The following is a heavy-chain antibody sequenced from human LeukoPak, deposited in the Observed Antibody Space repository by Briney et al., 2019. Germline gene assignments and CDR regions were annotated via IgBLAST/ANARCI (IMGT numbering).Heavy chain of an antibody. J-gene: IGHJ4*02. CDR2: IRHDGSEE. D-gene: IGHD1-14*01. Sequence: GGALRLSCAASGFTFSSYWMSWVRQPPGQGLKWVARIRHDGSEEFYVVYVTGRFTIFRDSAKNSLYPEMNSRRAEDTAVYYCAREGYSWNHVHLDSWGQGTLVIVSS. CDR1: GFTFSSYW. V-gene: IGHV3-7*01. CDR3: AREGYSWNHVHLDS.